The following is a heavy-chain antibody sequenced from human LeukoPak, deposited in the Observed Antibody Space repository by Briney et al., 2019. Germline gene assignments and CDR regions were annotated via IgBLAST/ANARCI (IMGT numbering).Heavy chain of an antibody. V-gene: IGHV4-31*03. CDR2: IYYSGST. CDR3: ARDSYSSGWYGYHFDY. Sequence: SETLSLTCTVSGGSISSGGYYWSRIRQHPGKGLEWIGYIYYSGSTYYNPSLKSRVTISVDTSKNQFSLKLSSVTAADTAVYYCARDSYSSGWYGYHFDYWGQGTLVTVSS. D-gene: IGHD6-19*01. CDR1: GGSISSGGYY. J-gene: IGHJ4*02.